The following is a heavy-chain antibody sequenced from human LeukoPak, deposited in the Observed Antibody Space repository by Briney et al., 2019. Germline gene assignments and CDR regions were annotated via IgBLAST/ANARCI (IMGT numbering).Heavy chain of an antibody. J-gene: IGHJ4*02. CDR3: ARGELQLDY. CDR2: INGDGGRT. CDR1: GFTFSSYW. D-gene: IGHD5-18*01. Sequence: GGSLRLSCAASGFTFSSYWMHWVRQAPGKGLVWVSCINGDGGRTNYADSVKGRFTISRDNAKNTLYLQMNSLRAEDTAVYYCARGELQLDYWGQGTLVTVSS. V-gene: IGHV3-74*01.